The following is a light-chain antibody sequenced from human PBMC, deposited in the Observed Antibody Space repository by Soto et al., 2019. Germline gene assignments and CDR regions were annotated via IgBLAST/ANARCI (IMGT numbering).Light chain of an antibody. CDR2: RAS. Sequence: DPQMTQSPSTLSASVGDRVTITCRASQSISSWLAWYQQRPGRAPQPLIYRASSLQSGVPSRFSGSGSGTEFTLTISSLQPDDFATYYCQQYDTSSPTFGQGTKVEIK. V-gene: IGKV1-5*03. CDR1: QSISSW. J-gene: IGKJ1*01. CDR3: QQYDTSSPT.